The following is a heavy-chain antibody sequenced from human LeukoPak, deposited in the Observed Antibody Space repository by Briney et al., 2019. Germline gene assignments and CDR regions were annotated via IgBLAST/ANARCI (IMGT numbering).Heavy chain of an antibody. D-gene: IGHD6-13*01. V-gene: IGHV4-34*01. Sequence: SETLSLTCAVYGGSFSGYFWSWIRQPPGKGLEWLGEVNYNGSNYNPSLKSRVTMSVDTSKNQFSLQLNSVTPEDTAVYYCARGPSSSWYYYYYMDVWGKGTTVTVSS. CDR3: ARGPSSSWYYYYYMDV. J-gene: IGHJ6*03. CDR2: VNYNGS. CDR1: GGSFSGYF.